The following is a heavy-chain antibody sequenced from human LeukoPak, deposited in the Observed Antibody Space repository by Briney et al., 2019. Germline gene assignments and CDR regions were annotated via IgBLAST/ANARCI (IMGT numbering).Heavy chain of an antibody. CDR2: IFTSGSP. J-gene: IGHJ3*02. D-gene: IGHD3-22*01. CDR3: ARRWNYKDSFDI. CDR1: GGSISSYY. V-gene: IGHV4-4*07. Sequence: SETLSLTCTVSGGSISSYYWTWIRQPVGKGLEWLGRIFTSGSPTYNSSLESRLTISIDKSKNQFFLKLNSVTAADTAVYYCARRWNYKDSFDIWGQGKMVAVSS.